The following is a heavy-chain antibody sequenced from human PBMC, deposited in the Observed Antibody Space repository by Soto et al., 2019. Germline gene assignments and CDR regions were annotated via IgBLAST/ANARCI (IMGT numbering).Heavy chain of an antibody. CDR1: GFTFDDYG. CDR2: INWNGGST. CDR3: ARVLYGDYTTYFDY. D-gene: IGHD4-17*01. J-gene: IGHJ4*02. Sequence: GGSLRLSCAASGFTFDDYGMSWVRQAPGKGLEWVSGINWNGGSTGYADSVKGRFTISRDNAKNSLYLQMNSLRAEDTALYYCARVLYGDYTTYFDYWGQGTLVTVSS. V-gene: IGHV3-20*04.